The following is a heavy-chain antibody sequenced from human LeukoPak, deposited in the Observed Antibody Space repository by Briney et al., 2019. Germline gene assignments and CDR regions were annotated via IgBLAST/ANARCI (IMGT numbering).Heavy chain of an antibody. V-gene: IGHV4-38-2*02. Sequence: SETLSLTCTVSGYSITSAYYWGWIRQPPGKGLEWIGSFFLKGSTYYNPSLKSRVTISVDTSKSQFSLKLSSVTAADTAVYYCARGKYDFWSGYSSGGFDYWGQGTLVTVSS. CDR3: ARGKYDFWSGYSSGGFDY. J-gene: IGHJ4*02. CDR1: GYSITSAYY. CDR2: FFLKGST. D-gene: IGHD3-3*01.